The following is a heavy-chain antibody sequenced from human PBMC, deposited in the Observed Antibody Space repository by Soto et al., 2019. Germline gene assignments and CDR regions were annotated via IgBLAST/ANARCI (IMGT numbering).Heavy chain of an antibody. Sequence: QEQLVQSGAEVKEPGASVKVSCKASGYTFINYYIHWVRQAPGQGLEWMAIINPMGGSTNYAQEFQGRGTLARETSTSTVYMELSSLRFEDTALFYCARDLAAGDLWGQGTLVTVSS. D-gene: IGHD6-13*01. CDR3: ARDLAAGDL. V-gene: IGHV1-46*01. CDR2: INPMGGST. CDR1: GYTFINYY. J-gene: IGHJ5*02.